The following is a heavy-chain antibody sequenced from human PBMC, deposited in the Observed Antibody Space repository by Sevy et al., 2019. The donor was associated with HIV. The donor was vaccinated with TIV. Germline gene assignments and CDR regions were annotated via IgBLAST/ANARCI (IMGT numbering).Heavy chain of an antibody. CDR2: ISSSSSYI. V-gene: IGHV3-21*01. Sequence: GGSLRLSCAASGFTVSTYTMNWVRQAPGKGLEWVSSISSSSSYIYYADSVKGRFTISRDNAKNSLYLQMNSLRAEDTAVYYCAREPKGIAAAGTPSSYWGQGTLFTVSS. CDR1: GFTVSTYT. CDR3: AREPKGIAAAGTPSSY. D-gene: IGHD6-13*01. J-gene: IGHJ4*02.